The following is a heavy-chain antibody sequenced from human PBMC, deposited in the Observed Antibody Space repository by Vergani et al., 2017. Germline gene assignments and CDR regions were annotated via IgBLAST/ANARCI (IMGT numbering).Heavy chain of an antibody. CDR3: AKRGDSTSCPYGGGAFDV. CDR2: INNNGGST. J-gene: IGHJ3*01. Sequence: QLLESGGGLIQPGGSLRLSCAASGFTFNSYAMTWVRQAPGKGLEWVSGINNNGGSTYYADSVKGRFTISRDNSKNTLYLQMTDLRAEDTATYYCAKRGDSTSCPYGGGAFDVWGHGTMVTVSS. D-gene: IGHD2-2*01. V-gene: IGHV3-23*01. CDR1: GFTFNSYA.